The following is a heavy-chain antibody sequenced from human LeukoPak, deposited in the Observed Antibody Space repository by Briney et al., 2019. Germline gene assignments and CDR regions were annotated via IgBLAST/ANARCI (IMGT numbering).Heavy chain of an antibody. CDR3: ARGEAYYDRNGLPGAALDF. J-gene: IGHJ3*01. CDR1: GFTFSNHA. D-gene: IGHD3-22*01. Sequence: GGSLRLSCTASGFTFSNHAMHWVRQAPGKGLEWLTVISYHGRNEYYADSVTGRFTISRDNSKNTVSLQLNSLRVEDAAVYYCARGEAYYDRNGLPGAALDFWGLGTLVTVSS. CDR2: ISYHGRNE. V-gene: IGHV3-30*04.